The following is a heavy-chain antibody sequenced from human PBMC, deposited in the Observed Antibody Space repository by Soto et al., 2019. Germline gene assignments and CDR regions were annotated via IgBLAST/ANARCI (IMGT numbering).Heavy chain of an antibody. CDR3: ALKGYSSSSSFDY. D-gene: IGHD6-6*01. CDR1: GFTFSNYA. CDR2: ISGTGGST. J-gene: IGHJ4*02. Sequence: GGSLRLSCAASGFTFSNYAMSWVRQAPGKGLEWVSGISGTGGSTYYTDSVKGRFTISRDNSKNTLYLQMNSLRAEDTAVYYCALKGYSSSSSFDYWGQGTLVTVSS. V-gene: IGHV3-23*01.